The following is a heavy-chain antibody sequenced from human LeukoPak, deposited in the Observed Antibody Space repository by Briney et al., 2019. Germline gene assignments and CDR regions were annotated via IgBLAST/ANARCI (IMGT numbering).Heavy chain of an antibody. Sequence: PGGSLRLSCAASGFTFSDSALHWVRQASGKGLEWVGRIRSTANSYATAYDVSVKGRFTISRDDSKDTASLQMSNLKTEDTAVYYCTVGGYRYGLDAFDIWGQGTMVTVSS. CDR3: TVGGYRYGLDAFDI. V-gene: IGHV3-73*01. CDR2: IRSTANSYAT. CDR1: GFTFSDSA. D-gene: IGHD5-18*01. J-gene: IGHJ3*02.